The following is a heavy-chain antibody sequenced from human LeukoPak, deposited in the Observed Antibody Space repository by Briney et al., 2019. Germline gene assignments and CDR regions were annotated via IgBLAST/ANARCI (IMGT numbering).Heavy chain of an antibody. Sequence: PGGSLRLSCAASGFTFSSYGMSWVCQAPGKGLEWVSAISGSGGSTYYADSVKGRFTISRDNSKNTLYLQMNSLRAEDTAVYYCARGDYHDSSGYPLNFDYWGQGTLVTVSS. J-gene: IGHJ4*02. CDR2: ISGSGGST. CDR1: GFTFSSYG. CDR3: ARGDYHDSSGYPLNFDY. D-gene: IGHD3-22*01. V-gene: IGHV3-23*01.